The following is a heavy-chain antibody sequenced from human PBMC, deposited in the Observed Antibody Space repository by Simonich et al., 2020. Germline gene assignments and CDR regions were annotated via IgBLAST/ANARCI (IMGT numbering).Heavy chain of an antibody. J-gene: IGHJ4*02. CDR1: GFTFSSYW. Sequence: ELQLVESGGGLVQPGGSLRLSCAASGFTFSSYWMHWVRQAPGKGLGWDKRINREGRSTSYADSVKGRFTISRDNAKNTLYLQMNSLRAEDTAVYYCARNRLDYWGQGTLVTVSS. CDR3: ARNRLDY. CDR2: INREGRST. V-gene: IGHV3-74*01.